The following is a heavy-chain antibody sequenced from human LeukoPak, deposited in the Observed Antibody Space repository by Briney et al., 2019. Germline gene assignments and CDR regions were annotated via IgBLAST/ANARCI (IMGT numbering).Heavy chain of an antibody. V-gene: IGHV1-24*01. CDR1: GYTLTGLS. J-gene: IGHJ5*02. Sequence: ASVKVSCKVSGYTLTGLSMHWVRQAPGKGLEWMGGFDPEDGETIYAQKFQGRVTMTEDTSTDTAYMELSSLRSEDTAVYYCATASGIAAAGSVFNWFDPWGQGTLVTVSS. CDR2: FDPEDGET. CDR3: ATASGIAAAGSVFNWFDP. D-gene: IGHD6-13*01.